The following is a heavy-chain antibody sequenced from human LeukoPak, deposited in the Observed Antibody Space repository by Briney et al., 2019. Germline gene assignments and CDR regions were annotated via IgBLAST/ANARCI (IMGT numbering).Heavy chain of an antibody. Sequence: SETLSLTCAVYGGSFSGYYWSWIRQPPGKGLEWIGEINHSGSTNYNPSLKSRVTISVDTSKNQFSLKLSSVTAADTAVYYCARDSIVGATEAFDIWGQGTMVTVSS. CDR1: GGSFSGYY. CDR2: INHSGST. V-gene: IGHV4-34*01. CDR3: ARDSIVGATEAFDI. J-gene: IGHJ3*02. D-gene: IGHD1-26*01.